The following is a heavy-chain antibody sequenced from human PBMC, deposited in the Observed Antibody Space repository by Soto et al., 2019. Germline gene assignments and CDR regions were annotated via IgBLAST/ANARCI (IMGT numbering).Heavy chain of an antibody. CDR1: GFSFSNYG. J-gene: IGHJ4*02. D-gene: IGHD5-12*01. CDR2: IAYDGSDK. Sequence: QVQLVQSGGGVVQPGRSLRLSCAASGFSFSNYGMHWVRQAPGKGLEWVALIAYDGSDKYYADSVKGRFTISRDNSKKMLYLQMNSLRPDDTAVYFCVTVEVAYDYWSQGALVIVSS. CDR3: VTVEVAYDY. V-gene: IGHV3-30*03.